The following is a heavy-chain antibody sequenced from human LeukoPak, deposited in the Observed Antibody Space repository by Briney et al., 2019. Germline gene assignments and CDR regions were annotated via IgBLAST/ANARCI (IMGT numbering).Heavy chain of an antibody. CDR2: VFYTGST. CDR1: GGSISSHY. Sequence: PSETLSLTCTVSGGSISSHYWSWIRQPPGKGLEWIGYVFYTGSTKYNPSLKSRLTISVDTSKNQFSLKLSSVTAADTALYYCAVGTGSFYGALYYFDSWGQGTLVTVSS. D-gene: IGHD1-26*01. J-gene: IGHJ4*02. V-gene: IGHV4-59*11. CDR3: AVGTGSFYGALYYFDS.